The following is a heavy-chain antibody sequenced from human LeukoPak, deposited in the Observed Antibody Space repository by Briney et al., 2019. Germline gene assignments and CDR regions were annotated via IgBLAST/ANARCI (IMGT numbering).Heavy chain of an antibody. J-gene: IGHJ2*01. CDR2: ISSSSSYI. D-gene: IGHD3-9*01. CDR1: GFTFSSYS. V-gene: IGHV3-21*01. CDR3: ARDGMYYDILTGYARYFDL. Sequence: GGSLRLSCAASGFTFSSYSINWVRQAPGKGLEWVSSISSSSSYIYYADSVKGRFTISRDNAKNSLYLQMNSLRAEDTAVYYCARDGMYYDILTGYARYFDLWGRGTLVTVSS.